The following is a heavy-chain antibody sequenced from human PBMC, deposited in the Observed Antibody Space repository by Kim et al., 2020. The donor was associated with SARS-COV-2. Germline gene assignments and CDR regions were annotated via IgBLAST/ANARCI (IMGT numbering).Heavy chain of an antibody. J-gene: IGHJ6*02. Sequence: GGSLRLSCTASGFTFGDYAMSWVRQAPGKGLEWVGFIRSKAYGGTTEYAASVKGRFTISRDDSKSIAYLQMNSLKTEDTAVYYCTRDPYSYRSGWHRDVWGQGTTVTVSS. CDR1: GFTFGDYA. D-gene: IGHD6-19*01. CDR2: IRSKAYGGTT. V-gene: IGHV3-49*04. CDR3: TRDPYSYRSGWHRDV.